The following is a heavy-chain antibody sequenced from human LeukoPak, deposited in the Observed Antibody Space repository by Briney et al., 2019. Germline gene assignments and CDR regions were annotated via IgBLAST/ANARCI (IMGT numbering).Heavy chain of an antibody. CDR2: ISGYKGNT. V-gene: IGHV1-18*01. D-gene: IGHD1-1*01. CDR3: AREALQLDC. CDR1: GYTFSSHG. J-gene: IGHJ4*02. Sequence: GASVKVSCKASGYTFSSHGISWVRQAPGQGLEWMGWISGYKGNTNYAQNLQGRVTLTTDTSTSTAYMELRSLGSDDTAVYYCAREALQLDCWGQGTLVTVSS.